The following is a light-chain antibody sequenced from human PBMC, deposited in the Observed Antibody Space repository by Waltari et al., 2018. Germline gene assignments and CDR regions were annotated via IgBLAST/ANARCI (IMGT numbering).Light chain of an antibody. CDR3: NSRDSSGNLVV. CDR1: SLRSYY. J-gene: IGLJ2*01. Sequence: SSELTQDPAVSVALGQTVRITCQGDSLRSYYATWYQQKPGQAPLLVIQCKNNRPSGIPDRFSGSDSGNTASLTITGAQAEDEADYYCNSRDSSGNLVVFGGGTKLTVL. CDR2: CKN. V-gene: IGLV3-19*01.